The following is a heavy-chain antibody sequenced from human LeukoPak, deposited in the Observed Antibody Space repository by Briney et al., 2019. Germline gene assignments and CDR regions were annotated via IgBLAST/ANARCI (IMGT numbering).Heavy chain of an antibody. CDR3: VRHYHRIGEIWFDS. CDR1: GGSISSGVYY. D-gene: IGHD1-14*01. J-gene: IGHJ5*01. CDR2: IYYSGNT. Sequence: SETLSLTCTVSGGSISSGVYYWGWIRQPPGKGLEWIGSIYYSGNTYYSPSLKSRVTISVDTSKTQFPLKLSSLTAPDTAAYYCVRHYHRIGEIWFDSWGQETLGTVSS. V-gene: IGHV4-39*01.